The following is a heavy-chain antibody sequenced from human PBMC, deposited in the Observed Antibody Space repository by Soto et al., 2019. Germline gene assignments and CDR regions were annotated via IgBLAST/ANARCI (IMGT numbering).Heavy chain of an antibody. CDR3: ARRYGGNFDY. CDR1: GGSFSGYH. D-gene: IGHD1-26*01. J-gene: IGHJ4*02. V-gene: IGHV4-59*01. CDR2: IYYSGST. Sequence: SETLSLTCAVYGGSFSGYHWNWIRQPPGKGLEWIGYIYYSGSTNYNPSLKSRVTISVDTSKNQSSLKLTSVTAADTAVYYCARRYGGNFDYWGQGTLVTVSS.